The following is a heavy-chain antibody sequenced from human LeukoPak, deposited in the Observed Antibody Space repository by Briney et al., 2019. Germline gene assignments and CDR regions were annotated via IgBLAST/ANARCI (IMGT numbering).Heavy chain of an antibody. Sequence: GRSLRLSCAASGFTFSSYAMHWVRQAPGKGLEWVAVISYDGSNKYYADSVKGRFTISRDNSKNTLYLQVNSLRVEDTAVYYCAREGRGSYYFDYWGQGTLVTVSS. V-gene: IGHV3-30*07. J-gene: IGHJ4*02. CDR1: GFTFSSYA. D-gene: IGHD1-26*01. CDR3: AREGRGSYYFDY. CDR2: ISYDGSNK.